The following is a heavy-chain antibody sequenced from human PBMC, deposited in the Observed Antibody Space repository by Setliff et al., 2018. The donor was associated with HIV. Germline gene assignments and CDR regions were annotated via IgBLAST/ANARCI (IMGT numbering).Heavy chain of an antibody. CDR3: ASTTLEYYYYMDV. V-gene: IGHV3-21*04. Sequence: GGSLRLSCTASGFTFSSYSINWVRRAPGKGLEWVSSISSSSIYIYYADSVKGRFTISRDNAKNSLYLQMNSLRAEDTAVYYCASTTLEYYYYMDVCGKGTTVTVSS. D-gene: IGHD4-4*01. J-gene: IGHJ6*03. CDR1: GFTFSSYS. CDR2: ISSSSIYI.